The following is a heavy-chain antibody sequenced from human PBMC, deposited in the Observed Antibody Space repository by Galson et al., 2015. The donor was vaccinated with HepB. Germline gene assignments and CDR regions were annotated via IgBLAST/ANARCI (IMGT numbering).Heavy chain of an antibody. D-gene: IGHD2-2*01. Sequence: SLRLSCAASGLTVSSNYMSWVRQAPGKGLEWVSVIYSGGTTYYADSVKGRFTISRDNSKNMVYLQMNSLRAEDTAVYYCARAYCSSTSCYGGAFDIWGQGTMVTVSS. CDR3: ARAYCSSTSCYGGAFDI. CDR2: IYSGGTT. J-gene: IGHJ3*02. CDR1: GLTVSSNY. V-gene: IGHV3-53*01.